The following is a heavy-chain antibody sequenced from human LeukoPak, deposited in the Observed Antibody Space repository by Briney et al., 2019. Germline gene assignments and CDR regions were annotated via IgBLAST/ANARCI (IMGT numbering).Heavy chain of an antibody. Sequence: ASVKVSCKASGYTFTSYYMHWVRQAPGQGLEWMGIINPSGGSTSYAQKFQGRVTMTRDTSTSTVYMELSSLRSEDTAVYYCAREGQYYDILTGYYPYYFDYWGQGTLVTVSS. CDR3: AREGQYYDILTGYYPYYFDY. D-gene: IGHD3-9*01. J-gene: IGHJ4*02. CDR2: INPSGGST. V-gene: IGHV1-46*01. CDR1: GYTFTSYY.